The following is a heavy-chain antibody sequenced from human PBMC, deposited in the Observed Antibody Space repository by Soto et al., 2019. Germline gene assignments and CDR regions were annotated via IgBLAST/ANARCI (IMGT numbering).Heavy chain of an antibody. Sequence: QVQLVQSGTDVKKPGASVKVSCKASGYTFTRFGISWVRQAPGQGLEWMGWISTFNGATNYAQKFKDRITMTTDTPTSTAYMELRSLRSGDPAVYYCARLYSSGRPRSYSDHWGQGTLVTVSS. J-gene: IGHJ4*02. CDR2: ISTFNGAT. CDR1: GYTFTRFG. CDR3: ARLYSSGRPRSYSDH. D-gene: IGHD6-19*01. V-gene: IGHV1-18*01.